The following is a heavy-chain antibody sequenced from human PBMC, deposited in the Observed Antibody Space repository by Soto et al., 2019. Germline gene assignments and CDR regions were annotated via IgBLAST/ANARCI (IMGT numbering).Heavy chain of an antibody. CDR3: ARDLVSWNYYYYYGMDV. J-gene: IGHJ6*02. CDR2: ISYDGSNK. Sequence: PGGSLRLSCAASGFTFSSYAMHWVRQAPGKGLEWVAVISYDGSNKYYADSVKGRFTISRDNSKNTLYLQMNSLRAEDTAVYYCARDLVSWNYYYYYGMDVWGQGTTVTVSS. D-gene: IGHD1-1*01. CDR1: GFTFSSYA. V-gene: IGHV3-30-3*01.